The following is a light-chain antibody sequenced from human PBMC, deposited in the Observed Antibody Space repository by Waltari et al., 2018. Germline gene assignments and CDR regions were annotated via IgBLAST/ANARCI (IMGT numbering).Light chain of an antibody. Sequence: QYVLIQPPPVSGSPGQSITIPRLGTRSDTADYTYVPWYQHHSGKAPNLIIYEVSKRPSGVSDRFSGSKSANTASLTISGLQSDDEADYYCSSYTASSSLGVFGGGTKLTV. J-gene: IGLJ3*02. CDR1: RSDTADYTY. CDR3: SSYTASSSLGV. CDR2: EVS. V-gene: IGLV2-14*01.